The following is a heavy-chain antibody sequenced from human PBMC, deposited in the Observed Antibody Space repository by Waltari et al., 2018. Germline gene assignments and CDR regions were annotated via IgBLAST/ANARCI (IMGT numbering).Heavy chain of an antibody. Sequence: EVQLVESVGGLVQPGGSLRLSCAASGFTFSAYRMHWVRQAPGKGLGWVSLINAEWRATLYADSVKGRFTMSRDNAKDTLYLQMNSLRGEDTAVYYCAIQISGVVFWGQGTLVTVSS. V-gene: IGHV3-74*01. J-gene: IGHJ4*02. CDR2: INAEWRAT. D-gene: IGHD3-3*01. CDR1: GFTFSAYR. CDR3: AIQISGVVF.